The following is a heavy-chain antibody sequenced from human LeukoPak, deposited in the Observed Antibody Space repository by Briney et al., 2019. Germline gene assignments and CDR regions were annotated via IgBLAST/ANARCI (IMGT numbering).Heavy chain of an antibody. CDR1: GFTFSSYA. CDR3: AKDRYSSSWYFDY. V-gene: IGHV3-23*01. Sequence: GGSLRLSCAASGFTFSSYAMRWVRQAPGKGLEWVSAISGSGGSTYYADSVKGRFTISRDNSKNTLYLQMNSLRAEDTAVYYCAKDRYSSSWYFDYWGQGTLVTVSS. J-gene: IGHJ4*02. CDR2: ISGSGGST. D-gene: IGHD6-13*01.